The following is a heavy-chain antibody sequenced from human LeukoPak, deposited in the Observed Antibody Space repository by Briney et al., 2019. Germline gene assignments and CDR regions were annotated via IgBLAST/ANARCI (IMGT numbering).Heavy chain of an antibody. CDR2: IWYDGSIQ. CDR1: GFTFSSYG. J-gene: IGHJ4*02. CDR3: AKLGGYSYGYPTPHYA. D-gene: IGHD5-18*01. V-gene: IGHV3-33*06. Sequence: GGSLRLSCAASGFTFSSYGMHWVRQAPGKGLEWVAAIWYDGSIQYYADSVKGRFTISRDNSKNTLYLQMNSLRAEDTAVYYCAKLGGYSYGYPTPHYAWGQGTLVTVSS.